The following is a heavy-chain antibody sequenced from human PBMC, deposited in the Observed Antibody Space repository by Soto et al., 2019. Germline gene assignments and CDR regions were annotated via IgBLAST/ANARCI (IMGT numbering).Heavy chain of an antibody. Sequence: VQLVESGGGVVQPGRSLRLSCAASGFTFSSYGMHWVRQAPGKGLEWVSAISGSGGSTYYADSVKGRFTISRDNSKNTLYLQMNSLRAEDTAVYYCAKESFIVVVTAILDYWGQGTLVTVSS. CDR2: ISGSGGST. CDR1: GFTFSSYG. J-gene: IGHJ4*02. D-gene: IGHD2-21*02. V-gene: IGHV3-23*04. CDR3: AKESFIVVVTAILDY.